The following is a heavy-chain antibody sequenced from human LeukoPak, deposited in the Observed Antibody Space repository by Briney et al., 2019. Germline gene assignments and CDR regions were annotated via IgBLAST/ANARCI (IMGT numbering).Heavy chain of an antibody. CDR1: GGTFSSYA. D-gene: IGHD6-19*01. Sequence: SVKVSCKASGGTFSSYAISWVRQAPGQGLEWKGGIIPIFGTANYAQKFQGRVTITADESTSTAYMELSSLRSEDTAVYYCARAAMAGTSPPDYWGQGTLVTVSS. CDR3: ARAAMAGTSPPDY. J-gene: IGHJ4*02. V-gene: IGHV1-69*01. CDR2: IIPIFGTA.